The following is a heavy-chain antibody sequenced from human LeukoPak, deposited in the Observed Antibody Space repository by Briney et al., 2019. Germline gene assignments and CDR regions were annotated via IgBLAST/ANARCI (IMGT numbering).Heavy chain of an antibody. J-gene: IGHJ5*02. CDR2: ISSSGSTI. CDR1: GFTFSDYY. D-gene: IGHD3-16*01. V-gene: IGHV3-11*04. Sequence: GGSLRLSCAASGFTFSDYYMSWIRQAPGKGLEWVSYISSSGSTIYYADSVKGRFTISRDNAKNSLFLLMNSLRAEDTAVFYCARVFDWGWFGPWGQGTLVTVSS. CDR3: ARVFDWGWFGP.